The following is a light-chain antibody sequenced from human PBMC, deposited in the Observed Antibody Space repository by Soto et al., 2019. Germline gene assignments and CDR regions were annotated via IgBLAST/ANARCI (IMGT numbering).Light chain of an antibody. J-gene: IGKJ1*01. V-gene: IGKV3-20*01. CDR1: QSVSSKS. CDR3: HQYCSSPWS. CDR2: GAS. Sequence: EIVLTQSPGTLSLSPGERATLSCWASQSVSSKSLAWYQQKPGQAPRLLIYGASSRATGIPDRFSGSGSETDFTVTISRLEPEDFAVYSCHQYCSSPWSFGQGTKLDIK.